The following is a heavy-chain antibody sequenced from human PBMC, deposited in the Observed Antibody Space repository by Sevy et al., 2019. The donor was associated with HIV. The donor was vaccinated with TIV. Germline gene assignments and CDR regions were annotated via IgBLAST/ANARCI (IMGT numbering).Heavy chain of an antibody. CDR2: MNPNSGNT. D-gene: IGHD3-22*01. Sequence: ASVKVSCKASGYTFTSYDINWVQQATGQGLEWMGWMNPNSGNTGYAQKFQGRVTITRNTSISTAYMELSSLRSEDTAVYYCARVRGITMITGGAFDIWGQGTMVTVSS. V-gene: IGHV1-8*03. CDR1: GYTFTSYD. CDR3: ARVRGITMITGGAFDI. J-gene: IGHJ3*02.